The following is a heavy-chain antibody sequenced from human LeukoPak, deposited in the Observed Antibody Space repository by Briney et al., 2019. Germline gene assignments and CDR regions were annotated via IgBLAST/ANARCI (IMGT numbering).Heavy chain of an antibody. V-gene: IGHV3-23*01. J-gene: IGHJ4*02. Sequence: GGSLRLSCAASGFTFSSYAMSWVRQAPGKGLEWVSAISAGADSTYYADSVKGRFTISRDNSKNTLYLQMNSLRAEDTAVYYCAREGIYFDSWGQGSLVTVSS. CDR3: AREGIYFDS. CDR2: ISAGADST. CDR1: GFTFSSYA. D-gene: IGHD3-10*01.